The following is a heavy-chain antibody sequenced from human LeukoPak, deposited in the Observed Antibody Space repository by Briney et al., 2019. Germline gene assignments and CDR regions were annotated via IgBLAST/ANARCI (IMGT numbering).Heavy chain of an antibody. CDR2: IYYSGST. J-gene: IGHJ4*02. Sequence: SQTLSLTCTVSGGSISSGGYYWSWIRQHPGKGLEWIGYIYYSGSTYYNPSLKSRVTTSVDTSKNQFSLKLSSVTAADTAVYYCARDTGTVVDYWGQGTLVTVSS. CDR1: GGSISSGGYY. CDR3: ARDTGTVVDY. D-gene: IGHD4-23*01. V-gene: IGHV4-31*03.